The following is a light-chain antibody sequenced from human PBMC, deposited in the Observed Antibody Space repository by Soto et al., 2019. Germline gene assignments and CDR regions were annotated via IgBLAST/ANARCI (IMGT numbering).Light chain of an antibody. Sequence: EIVMTQSPATLSVSPGERATLSCRASQSVSSNLAWYQQKPGQAPRLLIYGASTRATGIPARFIGSGSGTAFTLTISSLQSEDFAVYYCHQYNNWPPLTFGGGTKVEIK. J-gene: IGKJ4*01. V-gene: IGKV3D-15*01. CDR2: GAS. CDR3: HQYNNWPPLT. CDR1: QSVSSN.